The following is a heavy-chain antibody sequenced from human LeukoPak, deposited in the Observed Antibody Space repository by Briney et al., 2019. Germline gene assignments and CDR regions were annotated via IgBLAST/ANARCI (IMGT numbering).Heavy chain of an antibody. CDR2: IFYSGST. CDR3: ARDLVVVAATYLYYYYTDV. V-gene: IGHV4-39*07. J-gene: IGHJ6*03. D-gene: IGHD2-15*01. CDR1: GGSISTSNYY. Sequence: SETLSLTCTVSGGSISTSNYYWGWIRQPPGKGLEWIGNIFYSGSTYYGPSLKSRLTISLDTSRNQFSLKLSSVTAADTAVYYCARDLVVVAATYLYYYYTDVWGKGTTVTISS.